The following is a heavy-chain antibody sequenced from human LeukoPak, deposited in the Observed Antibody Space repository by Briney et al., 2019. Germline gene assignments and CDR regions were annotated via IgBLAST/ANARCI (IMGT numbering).Heavy chain of an antibody. J-gene: IGHJ6*02. CDR3: ARGRAYCGGDCYPYYYYYGMDV. CDR2: ISSSSSYT. V-gene: IGHV3-11*06. Sequence: GGSLRLSCAASGLTFSDYYMSWIRQAPGKGLEWVSYISSSSSYTNYADSVKGRFTISRDNAKNSLYLQMNSLRAEDTAVYYCARGRAYCGGDCYPYYYYYGMDVWGQGTTVTVSS. D-gene: IGHD2-21*02. CDR1: GLTFSDYY.